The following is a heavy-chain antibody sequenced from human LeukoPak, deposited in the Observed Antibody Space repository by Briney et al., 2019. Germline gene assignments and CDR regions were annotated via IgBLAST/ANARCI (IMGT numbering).Heavy chain of an antibody. CDR3: ARINNAAINHFDY. CDR1: GGSISSYY. Sequence: SETLSLTCTVSGGSISSYYWSWIRQPPGKGLEWIGYIYYSGSTNYNPSLKSRVTISVDASKNQFSLKLSSVTAADTAIYYCARINNAAINHFDYWGQGTLVTVSS. CDR2: IYYSGST. D-gene: IGHD1-14*01. V-gene: IGHV4-59*08. J-gene: IGHJ4*02.